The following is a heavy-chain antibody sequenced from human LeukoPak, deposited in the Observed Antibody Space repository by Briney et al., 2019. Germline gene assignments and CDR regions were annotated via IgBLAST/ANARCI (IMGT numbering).Heavy chain of an antibody. V-gene: IGHV4-34*01. CDR3: ARGLAYRVRGVIGFDY. CDR1: GGSFSGYY. D-gene: IGHD3-10*01. CDR2: INHSGST. Sequence: SETLPLTCAVYGGSFSGYYWSWIRQPPGNGLDWIGEINHSGSTNYNPSLKSRVTISVDTSKNQFSLKLSSVTAADTAVYYCARGLAYRVRGVIGFDYWGQGTLVTVSS. J-gene: IGHJ4*02.